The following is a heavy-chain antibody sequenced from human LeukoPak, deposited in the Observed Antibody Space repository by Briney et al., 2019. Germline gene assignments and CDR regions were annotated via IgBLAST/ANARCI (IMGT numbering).Heavy chain of an antibody. V-gene: IGHV4-61*02. CDR2: IYTSGST. Sequence: KSSETLSLTCTVSGGSISSGSYYWSWIRQPAGKGLEWIGRIYTSGSTNYNPSLKSRVTISVDTSKNQFSLKLSSVTAADTAVYYCARENHQLWFGESNYNWFDPWGQGTLVTVSS. CDR3: ARENHQLWFGESNYNWFDP. D-gene: IGHD3-10*01. J-gene: IGHJ5*02. CDR1: GGSISSGSYY.